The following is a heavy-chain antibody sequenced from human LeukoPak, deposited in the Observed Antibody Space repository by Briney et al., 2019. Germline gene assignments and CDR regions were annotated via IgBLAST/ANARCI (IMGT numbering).Heavy chain of an antibody. D-gene: IGHD3-10*01. CDR3: AKDSNGSGFDAFDI. J-gene: IGHJ3*02. V-gene: IGHV3-30*02. Sequence: PGGSLRLSCAASGFTFSSYGMRWVRQAPGKGLEWVTFIRYDRSNKYYADSVKGRFTISKDNSKNTLYLQMNSLRAEDTAVYYCAKDSNGSGFDAFDIWGQGTMVTVSS. CDR1: GFTFSSYG. CDR2: IRYDRSNK.